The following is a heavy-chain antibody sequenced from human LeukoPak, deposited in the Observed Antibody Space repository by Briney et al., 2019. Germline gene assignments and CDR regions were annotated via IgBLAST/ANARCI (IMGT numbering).Heavy chain of an antibody. CDR3: TTGPYYYDSSESFDY. CDR1: GFTFSNAW. Sequence: GGSLRLSCAASGFTFSNAWMSWVRQAPGKGLEWVGRIKSKTDGGTTDYAAPVKGRFTISRDDSKNTLYLQMNSLKTEDTAVYYCTTGPYYYDSSESFDYWGQGTLVTVSS. J-gene: IGHJ4*02. D-gene: IGHD3-22*01. V-gene: IGHV3-15*01. CDR2: IKSKTDGGTT.